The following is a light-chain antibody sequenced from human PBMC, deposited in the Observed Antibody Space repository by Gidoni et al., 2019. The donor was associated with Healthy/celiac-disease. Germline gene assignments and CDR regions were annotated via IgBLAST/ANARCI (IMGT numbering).Light chain of an antibody. CDR2: KAS. Sequence: DIQMTQSPSTLSASVGDRVTITCRASQSISSWLAWYQQKPGKAPKRLIYKASSLESGVPSRFSGSGSGTEFTLTISSLQPDDFATYYCQQYNSVYTFGQGTKLEIK. CDR3: QQYNSVYT. V-gene: IGKV1-5*03. J-gene: IGKJ2*01. CDR1: QSISSW.